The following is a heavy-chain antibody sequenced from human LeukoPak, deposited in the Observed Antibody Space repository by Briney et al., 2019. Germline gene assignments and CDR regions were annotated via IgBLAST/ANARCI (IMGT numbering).Heavy chain of an antibody. Sequence: PSETPPLTCTVSGGSISSYSWSWIRQPPGKGLEWIGYIYDSGSTNYNPSLKSRVTISVDTSKNQFSLKLSSVTAADTAVYYCVVTAALGYYMDVWGKGTTVTVSS. CDR3: VVTAALGYYMDV. D-gene: IGHD2-21*02. J-gene: IGHJ6*03. V-gene: IGHV4-59*12. CDR2: IYDSGST. CDR1: GGSISSYS.